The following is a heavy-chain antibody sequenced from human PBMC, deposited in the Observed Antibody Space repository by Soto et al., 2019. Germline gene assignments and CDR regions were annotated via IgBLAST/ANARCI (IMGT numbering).Heavy chain of an antibody. D-gene: IGHD6-19*01. V-gene: IGHV3-9*01. CDR3: ATDPGAGTQGFDY. Sequence: QPGGSLRLSCAASGFTFDDYAMHWVRQAPGKGLEWVSGISWNSGSIGYADSVKGRFTISRDNAKNSLYLQMNSLRAEDTALYYCATDPGAGTQGFDYWGQGTLVTAPQ. CDR1: GFTFDDYA. CDR2: ISWNSGSI. J-gene: IGHJ4*02.